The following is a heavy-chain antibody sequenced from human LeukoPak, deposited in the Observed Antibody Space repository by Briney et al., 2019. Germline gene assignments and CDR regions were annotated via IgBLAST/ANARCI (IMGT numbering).Heavy chain of an antibody. Sequence: GGSLRLSCAASGYTFSNDWMCWVRQAPGKGLEWVANINQDESKKYYADSVKGRFTISRDNAKNSLYLQMSSLTAEDTAIYYCARDHAYRADYWGQGTLVTVSS. J-gene: IGHJ4*02. D-gene: IGHD2-2*01. V-gene: IGHV3-7*01. CDR2: INQDESKK. CDR3: ARDHAYRADY. CDR1: GYTFSNDW.